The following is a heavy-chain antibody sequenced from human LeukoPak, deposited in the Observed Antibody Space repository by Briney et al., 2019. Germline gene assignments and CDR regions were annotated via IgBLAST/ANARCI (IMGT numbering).Heavy chain of an antibody. CDR2: IYYSGSA. Sequence: SETLSLTCAVSGYSISSGYYWGWIRQPPGKGLEWIGSIYYSGSAYYNPSLKSRVTISVDTSKNQFSLKLSSVTAADTAVYYCARVATTTNPPQRPFDYWGQGTLVTVSS. V-gene: IGHV4-38-2*01. CDR1: GYSISSGYY. J-gene: IGHJ4*02. D-gene: IGHD5-12*01. CDR3: ARVATTTNPPQRPFDY.